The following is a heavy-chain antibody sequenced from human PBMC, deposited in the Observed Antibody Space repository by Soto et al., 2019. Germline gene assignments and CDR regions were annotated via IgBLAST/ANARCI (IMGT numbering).Heavy chain of an antibody. V-gene: IGHV4-4*02. CDR1: GGSISSSNW. CDR2: IYHSGST. D-gene: IGHD3-22*01. CDR3: AGGHDSSGYYFWGSQFDWFDP. J-gene: IGHJ5*02. Sequence: SETLSLTCAVSGGSISSSNWWSWVRQPPGKGLEWIGEIYHSGSTNYNPSLKSRVTISVDKSKNKFYLKLSSVTAADTAVYYCAGGHDSSGYYFWGSQFDWFDPWGQGTLVTVSS.